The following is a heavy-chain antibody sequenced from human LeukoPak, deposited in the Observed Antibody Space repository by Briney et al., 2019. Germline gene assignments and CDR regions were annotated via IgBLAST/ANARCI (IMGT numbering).Heavy chain of an antibody. CDR3: ARLVAATGNFDY. CDR2: IYHSGST. CDR1: GGSISSCGYS. Sequence: SETLSLTCAVSGGSISSCGYSWIWIRQPPGKGLEWIGYIYHSGSTYYNPSLKSRVTISVDRSKNQFSLKLSSVTAADTAVYYCARLVAATGNFDYWGQGTLVTVSS. J-gene: IGHJ4*02. V-gene: IGHV4-30-2*01. D-gene: IGHD6-13*01.